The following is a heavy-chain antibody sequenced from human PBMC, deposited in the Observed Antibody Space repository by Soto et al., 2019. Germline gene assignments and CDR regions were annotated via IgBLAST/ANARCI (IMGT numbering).Heavy chain of an antibody. CDR3: ARDLAAGDL. V-gene: IGHV1-46*01. CDR1: GYTFINYY. D-gene: IGHD2-21*01. Sequence: QAHLVQSGAEVREPGASVKVSCRTSGYTFINYYIHWVRQAPGHGLEWMAIINPISGATNYAQNFQGRNTLTMDTSTTTAYMEVSSLPSEDTAVYYCARDLAAGDLWGQGTLVTVSS. J-gene: IGHJ4*02. CDR2: INPISGAT.